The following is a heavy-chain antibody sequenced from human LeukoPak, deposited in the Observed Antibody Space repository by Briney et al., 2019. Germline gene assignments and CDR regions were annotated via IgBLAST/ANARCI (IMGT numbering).Heavy chain of an antibody. CDR2: ISSRSSDT. Sequence: GGSLRLSCAASGFTFSRYSMNWVRQAPGKGLEWVSHISSRSSDTYYADSVKGRFTISRDNAKNSLYLQMNSLRAEDTAVYYCARGSGSYSGGMDVWGQGTTVTVSS. CDR3: ARGSGSYSGGMDV. J-gene: IGHJ6*02. D-gene: IGHD3-10*01. V-gene: IGHV3-21*05. CDR1: GFTFSRYS.